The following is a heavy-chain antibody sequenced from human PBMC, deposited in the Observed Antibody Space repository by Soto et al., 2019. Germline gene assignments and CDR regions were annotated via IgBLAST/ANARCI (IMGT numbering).Heavy chain of an antibody. CDR3: ARHKRVVYYSSRVSLMGMDV. CDR2: IYPGYSDT. Sequence: PGESLNISCTGSGYSFTSYWIGWVRQMPGKGLEWMGIIYPGYSDTRYSPSFQGQVTISADKSISTAYLQWSSLKASDTAMYYCARHKRVVYYSSRVSLMGMDVWGQGTTVTVSS. V-gene: IGHV5-51*01. J-gene: IGHJ6*02. D-gene: IGHD2-2*01. CDR1: GYSFTSYW.